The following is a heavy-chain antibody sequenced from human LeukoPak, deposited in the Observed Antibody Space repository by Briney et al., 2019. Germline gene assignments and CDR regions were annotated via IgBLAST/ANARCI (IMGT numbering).Heavy chain of an antibody. CDR3: ARDGMDTAMVTFDY. D-gene: IGHD5-18*01. J-gene: IGHJ4*02. Sequence: GGSLRLSCAVSGLTFSNYWMHWVRQAPGKGLVWVSRINTDGSSTYYADSVRGRFTISRDNSKNTLYLQMNSLRAEDTAVYYCARDGMDTAMVTFDYWGQGTLVTVSS. CDR1: GLTFSNYW. CDR2: INTDGSST. V-gene: IGHV3-74*01.